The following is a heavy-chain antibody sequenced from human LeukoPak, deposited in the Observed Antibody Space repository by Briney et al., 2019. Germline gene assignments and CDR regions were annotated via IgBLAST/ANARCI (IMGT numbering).Heavy chain of an antibody. CDR1: GFTFSSYA. CDR3: AKSITMIVVVKGYFDY. J-gene: IGHJ4*02. D-gene: IGHD3-22*01. V-gene: IGHV3-23*01. Sequence: GGSLRLSCAASGFTFSSYAMSWARQAPGKGLEWVSAISGSGGSTYYADSVKGRFTISRDNSKNTLYLQTNSLRAEDTAVYYCAKSITMIVVVKGYFDYWGQGTLVTVSS. CDR2: ISGSGGST.